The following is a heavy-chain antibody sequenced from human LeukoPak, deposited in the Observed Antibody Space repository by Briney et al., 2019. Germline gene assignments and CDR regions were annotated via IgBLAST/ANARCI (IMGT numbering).Heavy chain of an antibody. D-gene: IGHD3-10*01. V-gene: IGHV1-18*01. CDR3: ARGTMVQGVILSTPVEDY. CDR1: GYTFTSYG. CDR2: ISAYNGNT. Sequence: ASVKVSCKASGYTFTSYGISWVRQAPGQGLEWMGWISAYNGNTNYAQELQGRVTMTTDTSTSTAYMELRSLRSDDTAVYYCARGTMVQGVILSTPVEDYWGQGTLVTVSS. J-gene: IGHJ4*02.